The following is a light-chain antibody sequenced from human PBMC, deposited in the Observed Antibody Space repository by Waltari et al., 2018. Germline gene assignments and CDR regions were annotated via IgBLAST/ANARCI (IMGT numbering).Light chain of an antibody. CDR3: MQSLRALWT. Sequence: DIVVTQSPLSLPVTPGEPASISCRSSQSLLHSNGYNYLDWYLQKPGQSPQLLFYCGSKRASGVPVIVGGSGSGTDCTTRISLVEAEYVGVYYCMQSLRALWTFGQGTKVEIK. J-gene: IGKJ1*01. CDR2: CGS. V-gene: IGKV2-28*01. CDR1: QSLLHSNGYNY.